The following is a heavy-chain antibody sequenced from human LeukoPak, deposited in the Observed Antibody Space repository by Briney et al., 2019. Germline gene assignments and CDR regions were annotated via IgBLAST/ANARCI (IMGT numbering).Heavy chain of an antibody. Sequence: GGSLRLSCAASGFTVSSNYMSWVRQAPGKGLEWVSLIYSGGSTYYADSVKGRLTISRDNSKNTLYLQMNSLRAEDTAVYYCAKGPVDYDILTGYHDWGQGTLVTVSS. CDR1: GFTVSSNY. CDR3: AKGPVDYDILTGYHD. V-gene: IGHV3-53*01. J-gene: IGHJ4*02. CDR2: IYSGGST. D-gene: IGHD3-9*01.